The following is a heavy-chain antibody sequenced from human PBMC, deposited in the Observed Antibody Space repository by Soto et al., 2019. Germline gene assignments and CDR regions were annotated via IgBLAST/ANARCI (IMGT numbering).Heavy chain of an antibody. CDR1: GGSISSYY. Sequence: SETLSLTCTVSGGSISSYYWSWIRQPPGKGLEWIGYIYYSGSTNYNPSLKSRVTILVDTSKNQFSLKLSSVTAADTAVYYCARELSRGGTRYYYGMDVWGQGTTVTVSS. V-gene: IGHV4-59*01. D-gene: IGHD1-7*01. J-gene: IGHJ6*02. CDR3: ARELSRGGTRYYYGMDV. CDR2: IYYSGST.